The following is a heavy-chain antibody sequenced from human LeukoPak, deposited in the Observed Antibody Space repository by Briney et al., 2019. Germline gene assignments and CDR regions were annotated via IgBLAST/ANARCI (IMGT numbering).Heavy chain of an antibody. CDR3: ASGAYDY. D-gene: IGHD1-26*01. V-gene: IGHV1-3*01. CDR1: GYSFVDYA. Sequence: GASVKVSCKASGYSFVDYAIHWVRQAPGQRLEWMGWINAGDGNTRYSQNLQGRLTVTRDTSASTAYMELSSLRSEDTAVYYCASGAYDYWGQGTLVTVSS. J-gene: IGHJ4*02. CDR2: INAGDGNT.